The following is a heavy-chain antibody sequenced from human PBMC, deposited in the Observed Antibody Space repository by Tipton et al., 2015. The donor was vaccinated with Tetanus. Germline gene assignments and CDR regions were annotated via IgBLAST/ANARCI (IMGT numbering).Heavy chain of an antibody. J-gene: IGHJ4*02. CDR1: GASLRGGDYH. Sequence: TLSLTCTVSGASLRGGDYHWSWIRQPPGKGLEWLAYISGSGTTNSNYYLKSRITMTQDTSRNQFSLKLTSVTAADTAMYYCARWVPGIVVAGGYYLDYWGQGTLVTVSS. CDR2: ISGSGTT. V-gene: IGHV4-61*08. D-gene: IGHD6-19*01. CDR3: ARWVPGIVVAGGYYLDY.